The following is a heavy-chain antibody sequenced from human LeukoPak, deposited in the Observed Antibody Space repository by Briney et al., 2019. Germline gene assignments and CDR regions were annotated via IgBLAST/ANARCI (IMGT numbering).Heavy chain of an antibody. D-gene: IGHD4-11*01. CDR1: GGTFSSYA. CDR3: ARDDYSTPAAFDI. J-gene: IGHJ3*02. CDR2: IIPIFGTA. V-gene: IGHV1-69*13. Sequence: VQVSCQASGGTFSSYAISWVRQAPGQGLEWMGGIIPIFGTANYAQKFQGRVTITADESTSTAYMELSSLRSEDTAVYYCARDDYSTPAAFDIWGQGTMVTVSS.